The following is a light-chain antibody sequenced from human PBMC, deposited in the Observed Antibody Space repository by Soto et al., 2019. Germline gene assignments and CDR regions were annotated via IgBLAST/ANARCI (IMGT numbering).Light chain of an antibody. CDR3: QSYNSFNWV. V-gene: IGLV6-57*01. Sequence: NFMLTQPHSVSASPGKTVTISCTRSSGSIASNYVQWYQQRPDRSPTTVIYEDNQRPSGVPDRFSGTIDSSSNSASLTISGLKTEDEADYYCQSYNSFNWVFGGGTKVTVL. CDR1: SGSIASNY. CDR2: EDN. J-gene: IGLJ3*02.